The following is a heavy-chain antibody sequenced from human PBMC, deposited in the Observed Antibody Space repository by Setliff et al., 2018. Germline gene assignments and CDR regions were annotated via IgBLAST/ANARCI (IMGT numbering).Heavy chain of an antibody. J-gene: IGHJ4*02. V-gene: IGHV1-69*05. CDR3: ARGYSYGPFGY. CDR1: GGTFSSYA. Sequence: SVKVSCKASGGTFSSYAISWVRQAPGQGLEWMGGIIPIFGTANYAQKFQGRVTMTRNTSISTAYMDLSSLRFEDTAVYYCARGYSYGPFGYWGQGTLVTVSS. CDR2: IIPIFGTA. D-gene: IGHD5-18*01.